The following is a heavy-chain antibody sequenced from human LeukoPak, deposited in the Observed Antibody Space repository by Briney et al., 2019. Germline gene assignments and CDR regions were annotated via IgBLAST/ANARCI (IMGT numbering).Heavy chain of an antibody. J-gene: IGHJ4*02. Sequence: PGGSLRLSCAASGFTFSSYEMNWVRQAPGKGLEWVSYISSSGSTIYYADSVKGRITISRDNAKNSLCLQMNSLRAEDTALYYCARDRGWLQYIDYWGQGTLVTVSS. CDR1: GFTFSSYE. CDR3: ARDRGWLQYIDY. D-gene: IGHD5-24*01. CDR2: ISSSGSTI. V-gene: IGHV3-48*03.